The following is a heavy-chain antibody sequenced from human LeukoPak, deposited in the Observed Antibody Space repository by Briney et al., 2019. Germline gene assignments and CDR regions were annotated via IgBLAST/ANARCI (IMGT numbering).Heavy chain of an antibody. J-gene: IGHJ4*02. CDR1: GGTFSSYA. CDR2: IIPILGIA. D-gene: IGHD5-24*01. V-gene: IGHV1-69*04. CDR3: ARVMAPGDYNWGGGFDY. Sequence: ASVKVSCKASGGTFSSYAISWVRQAPGQGLEWMGRIIPILGIANYAQKFQGRVTITADKSTSTAYMELSSLRSEDTAVYYCARVMAPGDYNWGGGFDYWGQGTLVTVSS.